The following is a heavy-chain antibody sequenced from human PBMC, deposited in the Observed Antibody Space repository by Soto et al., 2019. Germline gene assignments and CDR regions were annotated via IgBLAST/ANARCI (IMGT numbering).Heavy chain of an antibody. CDR3: ARRYGPGFDY. CDR2: IYYSGST. Sequence: PSETLSLTWTVSGGSISRYYWSWIRQPPGKGLEWIGYIYYSGSTNYNPSLKSRVTISVDTSKNQFSLKLSSVTAADTAVYYCARRYGPGFDYWGQGTLVTVSS. D-gene: IGHD4-17*01. CDR1: GGSISRYY. V-gene: IGHV4-59*08. J-gene: IGHJ4*02.